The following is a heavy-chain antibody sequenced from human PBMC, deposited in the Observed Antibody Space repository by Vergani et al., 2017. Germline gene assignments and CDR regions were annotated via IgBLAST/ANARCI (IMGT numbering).Heavy chain of an antibody. D-gene: IGHD3-3*01. CDR2: INHSGST. J-gene: IGHJ2*01. V-gene: IGHV4-34*01. CDR3: ARAGTQYYDFWSGYWYFDL. CDR1: GGSFSGYY. Sequence: QVQPQQWGAGLLKPSETLSLTCAVYGGSFSGYYWSWIRQPPGKGLEWIGEINHSGSTNYNPSLKSRVTISVDTSKNQFSLKLSSVTAADTAVYYCARAGTQYYDFWSGYWYFDLWGRGTLVTVSS.